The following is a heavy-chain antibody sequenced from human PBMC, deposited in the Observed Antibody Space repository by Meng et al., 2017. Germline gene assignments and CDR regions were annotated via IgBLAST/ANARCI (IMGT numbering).Heavy chain of an antibody. V-gene: IGHV1-69*01. D-gene: IGHD5-18*01. CDR2: IIPIFGTA. CDR1: GGTFSSYA. J-gene: IGHJ5*02. CDR3: ARGGYSYGLWFDP. Sequence: QVQVVQAGAEVKKPGSSVKVSCKVSGGTFSSYAISWVRQAPGQGLEWMGGIIPIFGTANYAQKFQGRVTITADESTSTAYMELSSLRSEDTAVYYCARGGYSYGLWFDPWGQGTLVTVSS.